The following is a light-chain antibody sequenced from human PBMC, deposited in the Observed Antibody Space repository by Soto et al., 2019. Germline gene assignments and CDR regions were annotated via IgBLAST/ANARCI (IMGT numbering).Light chain of an antibody. J-gene: IGLJ7*02. CDR3: GTGVRRLKLEV. V-gene: IGLV1-51*01. CDR2: DNY. Sequence: QSVLTQPPSVSAAPGQRVTISCSGSNSNIGDASVAWYQQLPGTAPKLLIFDNYKRPSGIPDRFSGAKSGTSGTLGITGLQAGEEAVYSGGTGVRRLKLEVFGGGPHLPSL. CDR1: NSNIGDAS.